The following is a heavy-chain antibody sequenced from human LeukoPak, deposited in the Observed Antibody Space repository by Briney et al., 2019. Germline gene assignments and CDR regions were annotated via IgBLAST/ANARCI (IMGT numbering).Heavy chain of an antibody. CDR1: GFTFSSYW. V-gene: IGHV3-7*01. Sequence: GGSLRLSCAASGFTFSSYWMSWVCQAPGKGLEWVANIKQDGSEKYYVDSVKGRFTISRDNARNSLYLQMNSLRAEDTAVYYCARDLVPYYDVLTGYWGYWGQGTLVTVSS. D-gene: IGHD3-9*01. CDR3: ARDLVPYYDVLTGYWGY. J-gene: IGHJ4*02. CDR2: IKQDGSEK.